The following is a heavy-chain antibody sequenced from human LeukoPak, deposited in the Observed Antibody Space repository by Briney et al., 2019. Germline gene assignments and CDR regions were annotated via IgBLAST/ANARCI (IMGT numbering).Heavy chain of an antibody. CDR3: AKGRWFGEY. CDR2: IRYDGSKK. CDR1: GFTFSIYY. J-gene: IGHJ4*02. D-gene: IGHD3-10*01. Sequence: PWGSLTLSCAASGFTFSIYYMHWIRQAPGKGLEWVAFIRYDGSKKYYADSVKGRFNISRDNSKNTLYLQMNSLRAEDTAVYYCAKGRWFGEYWGQGTLVTVSS. V-gene: IGHV3-30*02.